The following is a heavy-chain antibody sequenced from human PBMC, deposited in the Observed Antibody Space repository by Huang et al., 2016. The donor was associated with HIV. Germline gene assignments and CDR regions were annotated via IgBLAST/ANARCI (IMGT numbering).Heavy chain of an antibody. V-gene: IGHV3-53*01. CDR3: AAQWELRGGVDF. CDR2: IYSEDRT. J-gene: IGHJ4*02. D-gene: IGHD1-26*01. Sequence: EVQLVESGGGLSQTVGSLRLSCAASGLTVSRNYMSWVRQAPGKGLEGVSVIYSEDRTYFADSVKGRFTISRDNSKNTLYLKMNSLRAEDTAVYYCAAQWELRGGVDFWGQGTLVTVSS. CDR1: GLTVSRNY.